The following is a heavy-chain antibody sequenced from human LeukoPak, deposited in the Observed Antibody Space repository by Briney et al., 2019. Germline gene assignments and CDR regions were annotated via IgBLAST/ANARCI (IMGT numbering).Heavy chain of an antibody. D-gene: IGHD5-18*01. Sequence: PSETLSLTCTVSGGSISSYYWSWIRQPPGKGLEWIGYIYYSGNTNYNPSLKSRVTMSIDTSKNQFSLKLSSVSAADTAVYYCARVGYSYAFDPWGQGDLVTVSS. CDR1: GGSISSYY. CDR2: IYYSGNT. CDR3: ARVGYSYAFDP. J-gene: IGHJ5*02. V-gene: IGHV4-59*08.